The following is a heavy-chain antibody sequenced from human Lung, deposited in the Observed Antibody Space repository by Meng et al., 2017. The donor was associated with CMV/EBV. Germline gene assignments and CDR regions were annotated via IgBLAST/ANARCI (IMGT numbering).Heavy chain of an antibody. CDR2: ISYDGRNN. CDR1: GFTFSNHA. CDR3: ARDGFCSNGVCTISGDACDI. J-gene: IGHJ3*02. Sequence: GGSLRLSCAASGFTFSNHAMHWVRQAPGKGLEWMALISYDGRNNFHADSVKGRFTISRDNSKNTLFLQMNSLRAEDTAVYYCARDGFCSNGVCTISGDACDIWGQGTMVTVSS. V-gene: IGHV3-30*04. D-gene: IGHD2-8*01.